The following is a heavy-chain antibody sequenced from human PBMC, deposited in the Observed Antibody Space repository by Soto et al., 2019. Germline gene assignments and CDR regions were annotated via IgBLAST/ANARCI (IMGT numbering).Heavy chain of an antibody. D-gene: IGHD2-15*01. V-gene: IGHV4-39*01. Sequence: PSETLSLTCTVSGGSISSSTYYWGWIRHLPGKGLEWLGSMFYSGSTYYNPSPRSRVTIYIYSSKNQFSLKLSSVTAADTAVYYCARHLVVAATTYNWFDLWGQGTLVTVSS. CDR1: GGSISSSTYY. J-gene: IGHJ5*02. CDR2: MFYSGST. CDR3: ARHLVVAATTYNWFDL.